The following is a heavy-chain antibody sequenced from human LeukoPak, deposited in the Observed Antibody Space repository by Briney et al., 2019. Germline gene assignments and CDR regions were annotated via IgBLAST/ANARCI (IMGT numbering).Heavy chain of an antibody. D-gene: IGHD3-22*01. Sequence: GESLKISCKGSGYSFTTYWIGWVRQMPGKGLEWMGIIYPGDSDTRYSPSFQGQVTISADKSISTAYLQWSSLKASDTATYYCARPALKNYYDSSGWGHAFDIWGQGTMVTVSS. CDR1: GYSFTTYW. CDR2: IYPGDSDT. CDR3: ARPALKNYYDSSGWGHAFDI. J-gene: IGHJ3*02. V-gene: IGHV5-51*01.